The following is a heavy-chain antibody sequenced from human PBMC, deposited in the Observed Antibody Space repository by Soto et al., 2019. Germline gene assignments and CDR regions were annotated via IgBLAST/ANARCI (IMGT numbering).Heavy chain of an antibody. J-gene: IGHJ3*02. CDR2: IYPGDSDT. D-gene: IGHD6-13*01. Sequence: GESLKISCKGSGYSFTSYWIGWVRQMPGKGLEWMGIIYPGDSDTRYSPSFQGQVTISADKSISTAYLQWSSLKASATPMYYGASISSSSWAFDIWGQGTMVTVSS. CDR1: GYSFTSYW. CDR3: ASISSSSWAFDI. V-gene: IGHV5-51*01.